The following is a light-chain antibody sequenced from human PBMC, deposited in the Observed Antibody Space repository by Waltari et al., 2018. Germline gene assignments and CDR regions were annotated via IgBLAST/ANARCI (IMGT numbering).Light chain of an antibody. J-gene: IGKJ4*01. CDR3: QQYDGSVVT. Sequence: ELVLTPSPCPLSLSPGETFILSCSASQYITGNWLTWYQQKPGQAPRLLIYAASTRAPGIPDRFSGSGSGTDFSLTISRLEPEDSAAYYCQQYDGSVVTFGGGTKVEIK. CDR1: QYITGNW. CDR2: AAS. V-gene: IGKV3-20*01.